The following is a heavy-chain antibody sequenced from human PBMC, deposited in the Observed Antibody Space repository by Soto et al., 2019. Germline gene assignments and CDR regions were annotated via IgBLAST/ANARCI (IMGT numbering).Heavy chain of an antibody. V-gene: IGHV4-31*01. CDR3: ARDGRRNAFDI. J-gene: IGHJ3*02. CDR2: IYYSGST. D-gene: IGHD1-1*01. CDR1: GDSISSGVYY. Sequence: SETLSLTCTVTGDSISSGVYYWGWIRQHPGKGLEWIAYIYYSGSTYSNPSLKSLATISVDTSKNQFSLKLSPVTAADTAVYYCARDGRRNAFDIWGQGTMVTVSS.